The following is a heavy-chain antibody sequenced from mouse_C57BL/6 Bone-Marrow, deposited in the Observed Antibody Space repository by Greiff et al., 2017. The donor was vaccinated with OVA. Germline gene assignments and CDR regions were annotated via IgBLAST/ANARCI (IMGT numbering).Heavy chain of an antibody. V-gene: IGHV1-81*01. CDR1: GYTFTSYG. D-gene: IGHD2-2*01. CDR2: IYPRSGNT. CDR3: ARGGLRRFAY. J-gene: IGHJ3*01. Sequence: QVQLQQSGAELARPGASVKLSCKASGYTFTSYGISWVKQRPGQGLEWIGEIYPRSGNTYYNEKFKGKATLTADKSSSTAYMELRSLTSEDSAVYFCARGGLRRFAYWGQGTLVTVSA.